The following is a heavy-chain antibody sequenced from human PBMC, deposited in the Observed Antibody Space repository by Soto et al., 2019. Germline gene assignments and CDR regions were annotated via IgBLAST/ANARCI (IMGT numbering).Heavy chain of an antibody. CDR3: AHILRRPLGPGYYYYMDV. D-gene: IGHD7-27*01. CDR2: IYWDDDK. J-gene: IGHJ6*03. Sequence: SGPTLVNPTQPLTLTCTFSGFSLSTSGVGVGWIRQPPGKALEWLALIYWDDDKRYSPSLKSRLTITKDTSKNQVVLTMTNMDPLDTATYYCAHILRRPLGPGYYYYMDVWGKGTTVTVSS. V-gene: IGHV2-5*02. CDR1: GFSLSTSGVG.